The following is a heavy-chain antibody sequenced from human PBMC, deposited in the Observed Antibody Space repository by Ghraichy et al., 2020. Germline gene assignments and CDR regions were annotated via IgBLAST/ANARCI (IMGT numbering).Heavy chain of an antibody. CDR1: GYTFTGYY. CDR3: AREFWQSGSPGMDV. Sequence: SVKVSCKASGYTFTGYYMHWVRQAPGQGLEWLGWINPNGGGTIYAQKFQGSVTMTRDTSITTVYMELRRLRSDDTAVYYCAREFWQSGSPGMDVWGQGTTVTVSS. D-gene: IGHD5-12*01. V-gene: IGHV1-2*02. CDR2: INPNGGGT. J-gene: IGHJ6*02.